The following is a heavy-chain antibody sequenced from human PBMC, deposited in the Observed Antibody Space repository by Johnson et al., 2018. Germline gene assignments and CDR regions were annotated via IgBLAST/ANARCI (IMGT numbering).Heavy chain of an antibody. V-gene: IGHV3-30-3*01. J-gene: IGHJ2*01. CDR1: GFTFSSYA. D-gene: IGHD4-17*01. CDR3: ARSGYGDPLYWYFDL. CDR2: ISYDGSNK. Sequence: QVQLVESGGGVVQPGRSLRLSCAASGFTFSSYAMHWVRQAPGKGLEWVAVISYDGSNKYYADSVKGRFTTSRDNSKNTLYLQMNSLRAEDTAVYYCARSGYGDPLYWYFDLWGRGTLVTVSS.